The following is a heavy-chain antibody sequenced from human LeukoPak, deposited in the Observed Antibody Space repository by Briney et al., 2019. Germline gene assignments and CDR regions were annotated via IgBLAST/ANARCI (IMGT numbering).Heavy chain of an antibody. J-gene: IGHJ4*02. Sequence: ASVKVSCKASGYTFTAYYLHWVRQAPGQGLEWMGRINPNSGATNYAQGFQGRVAMTRDTSISTAYMELNRLKSDDTAVYYCVRDPTPGADFDFWGQGILVTVSS. CDR2: INPNSGAT. D-gene: IGHD7-27*01. CDR3: VRDPTPGADFDF. V-gene: IGHV1-2*06. CDR1: GYTFTAYY.